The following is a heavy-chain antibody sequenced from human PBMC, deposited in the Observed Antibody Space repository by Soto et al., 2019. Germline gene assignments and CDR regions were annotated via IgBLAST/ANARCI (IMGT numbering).Heavy chain of an antibody. CDR3: ARGGDFWSGTNDAFDI. CDR2: MNPNSGNT. V-gene: IGHV1-8*01. D-gene: IGHD3-3*01. J-gene: IGHJ3*02. Sequence: EASVKVSCKASGYTFTSYDINWVRQATGQGLEWMGWMNPNSGNTGYAQKFQGRVTMTRNTSISTAYMELSSLRSEDTAVYYCARGGDFWSGTNDAFDIWGQGTMVTVSS. CDR1: GYTFTSYD.